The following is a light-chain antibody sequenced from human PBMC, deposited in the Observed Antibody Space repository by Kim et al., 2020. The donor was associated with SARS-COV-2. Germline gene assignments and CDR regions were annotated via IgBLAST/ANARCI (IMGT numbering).Light chain of an antibody. CDR3: QQDHNYPRT. V-gene: IGKV1-6*01. CDR2: AAS. Sequence: ASVGDRFTLTCRSSEDIRNDLGWYQQRPGKAPRLLIFAASALQSGVPSRFSGSGSGTEFTLTINSLQPEDFATYFCQQDHNYPRTFGQGTKVDIK. CDR1: EDIRND. J-gene: IGKJ1*01.